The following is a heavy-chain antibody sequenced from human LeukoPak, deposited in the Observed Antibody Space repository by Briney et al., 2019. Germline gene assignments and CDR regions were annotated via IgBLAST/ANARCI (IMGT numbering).Heavy chain of an antibody. V-gene: IGHV3-23*01. CDR3: AKGVRGVIIPFGAFDI. D-gene: IGHD3-10*01. J-gene: IGHJ3*02. CDR1: GFTFRSYA. Sequence: PGGSLRLSCAASGFTFRSYAMSWVRQAPGKGLKWVSAISGSGGSTYYADSVKGRFTISRDNSKNTLYLQMNSLRAEDTAVYYCAKGVRGVIIPFGAFDIWGQGTMVTVSS. CDR2: ISGSGGST.